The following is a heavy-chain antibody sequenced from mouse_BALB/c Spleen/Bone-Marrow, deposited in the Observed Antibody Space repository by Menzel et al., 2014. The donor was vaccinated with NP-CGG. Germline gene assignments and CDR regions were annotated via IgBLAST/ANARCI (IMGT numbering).Heavy chain of an antibody. CDR1: GYSITRDYA. V-gene: IGHV3-2*02. CDR3: ARSSSYDYDVGFAY. D-gene: IGHD2-4*01. Sequence: DVQLQESGPGLVKPSQSLSLPCIVTGYSITRDYAWNWIRQFPGNKLEWIGYISYSGSTTYNPSLESRISITRDTSKNQFFLQLNSVTTEDTATYYCARSSSYDYDVGFAYWGQGTLVTVSA. CDR2: ISYSGST. J-gene: IGHJ3*01.